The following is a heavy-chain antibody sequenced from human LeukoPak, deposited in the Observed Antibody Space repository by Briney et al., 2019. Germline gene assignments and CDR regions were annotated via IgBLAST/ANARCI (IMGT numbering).Heavy chain of an antibody. V-gene: IGHV3-21*01. J-gene: IGHJ4*02. CDR1: GFPFSSYP. CDR2: ISSGNSYI. D-gene: IGHD3-22*01. CDR3: ARVVGYYDTSGYPDY. Sequence: PGGSVTLFCAASGFPFSSYPMLWVRQAPGEGLEWLSLISSGNSYIYYADSVKGRFTIPRDNAKNSLYLQMNSLRAEDTAVYYCARVVGYYDTSGYPDYWGQGTLVTVSS.